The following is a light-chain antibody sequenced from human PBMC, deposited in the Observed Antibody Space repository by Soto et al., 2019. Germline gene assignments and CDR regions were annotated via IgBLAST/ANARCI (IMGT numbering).Light chain of an antibody. V-gene: IGKV3D-15*01. CDR1: QSISTN. J-gene: IGKJ4*01. Sequence: DIEMTQSPATLSASPGERTTITCRASQSISTNLDWYQQKPGKAPALLIYDITTWDGGIPTRFSGNGSGTEFALTISGLQPEDFGTYYCQQYYDWSFTFGRGTKVE. CDR2: DIT. CDR3: QQYYDWSFT.